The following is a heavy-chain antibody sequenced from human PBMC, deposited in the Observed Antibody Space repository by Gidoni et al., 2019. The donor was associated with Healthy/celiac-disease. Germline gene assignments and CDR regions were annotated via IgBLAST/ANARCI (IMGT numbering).Heavy chain of an antibody. CDR3: ARTRLQLYYYYMDV. J-gene: IGHJ6*03. V-gene: IGHV2-70*15. CDR1: GFSLSTSGMC. D-gene: IGHD1-1*01. CDR2: IDWDDDK. Sequence: QVTLRESGPALVKPTQTLTLTCPFPGFSLSTSGMCVSWIRQPPGKALEWLARIDWDDDKYYSTSLKTRLTISKDTSKNQVVLTMTNMDPVDTATYYCARTRLQLYYYYMDVWGKGTTVTVSS.